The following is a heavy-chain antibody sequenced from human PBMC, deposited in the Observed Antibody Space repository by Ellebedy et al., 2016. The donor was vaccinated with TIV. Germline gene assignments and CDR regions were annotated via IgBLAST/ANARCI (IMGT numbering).Heavy chain of an antibody. CDR3: AKGSSSGFNYDRVGFEY. D-gene: IGHD3-22*01. CDR2: LSGGGSST. V-gene: IGHV3-23*01. Sequence: GESLKISCAASGFTFSSFAMHWVRQAPGKGLEWLSVLSGGGSSTYHADSVKGRFTITRDNSKNTMYLQMNRLRTEDTAEYYCAKGSSSGFNYDRVGFEYWGQGTLVTVSS. J-gene: IGHJ4*02. CDR1: GFTFSSFA.